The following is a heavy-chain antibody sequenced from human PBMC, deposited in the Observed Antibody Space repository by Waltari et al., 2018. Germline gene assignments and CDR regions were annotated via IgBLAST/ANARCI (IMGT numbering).Heavy chain of an antibody. CDR2: INPNSGGT. CDR3: ARTRIVGATDFDY. CDR1: GYTFTDYY. V-gene: IGHV1-2*06. D-gene: IGHD1-26*01. Sequence: VQLVQSGAEVMKPVASVKVSFKASGYTFTDYYMHWLRQAPGQGLEWMGRINPNSGGTNYAQKFQGRVTMTRDTSISTAYMELSRLRSDDTAVYYCARTRIVGATDFDYWGQGTLVTVAS. J-gene: IGHJ4*02.